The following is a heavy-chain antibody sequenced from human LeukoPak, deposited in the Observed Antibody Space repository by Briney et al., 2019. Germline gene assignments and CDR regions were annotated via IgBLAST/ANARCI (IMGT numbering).Heavy chain of an antibody. CDR2: ISGSGSNT. J-gene: IGHJ4*02. CDR1: GFTFSDYA. CDR3: ARDVRILGLIDY. Sequence: GGSLRLSCAASGFTFSDYAMTWARQAPGKGLEWVSAISGSGSNTYYADSAKGRFTISRDNTKNTLSLQMNGLRAEDTAIYYCARDVRILGLIDYWGQGTLVTVSS. D-gene: IGHD1-26*01. V-gene: IGHV3-23*01.